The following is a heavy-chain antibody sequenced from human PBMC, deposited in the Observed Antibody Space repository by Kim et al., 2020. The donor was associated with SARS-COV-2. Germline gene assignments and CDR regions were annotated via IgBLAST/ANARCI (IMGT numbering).Heavy chain of an antibody. CDR2: I. Sequence: IGYADSVKGRFTISRDNAKNSLYLQMNRLRAEDTALYYCAKLPEWELLIDYWGQGTLVTVSS. V-gene: IGHV3-9*01. D-gene: IGHD1-26*01. CDR3: AKLPEWELLIDY. J-gene: IGHJ4*02.